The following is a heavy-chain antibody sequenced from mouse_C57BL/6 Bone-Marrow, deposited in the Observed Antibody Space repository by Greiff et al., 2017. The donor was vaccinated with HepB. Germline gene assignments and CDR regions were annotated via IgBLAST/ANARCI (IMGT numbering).Heavy chain of an antibody. J-gene: IGHJ1*03. D-gene: IGHD1-1*01. CDR2: IRNKANNHAT. Sequence: EVKLMESGGGLVQPGGSMKLSCAASGFTFSDAWMDWVRQSPEKGLEWVAEIRNKANNHATYYAESVKGRFTISRDDSKSSVYLQMNSLRAEDTGIYYCTSYGSSSYWYFDVWGTGTTVTVSS. CDR1: GFTFSDAW. CDR3: TSYGSSSYWYFDV. V-gene: IGHV6-6*01.